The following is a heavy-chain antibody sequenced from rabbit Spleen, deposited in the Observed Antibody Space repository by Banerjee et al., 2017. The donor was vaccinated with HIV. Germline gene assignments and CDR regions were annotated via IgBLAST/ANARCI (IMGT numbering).Heavy chain of an antibody. CDR2: IYTASGST. D-gene: IGHD1-1*01. J-gene: IGHJ4*01. CDR1: GFSSSSGYD. V-gene: IGHV1S40*01. Sequence: QSLQESGGGLFQPGGSLALTCKASGFSSSSGYDMCWVRQAPGKGLELIACIYTASGSTYYASWAKGRFTISKTSSTTVTLQMTSLTAADTATYFCARGGDTSGAGFDLWGPGTLVTVS. CDR3: ARGGDTSGAGFDL.